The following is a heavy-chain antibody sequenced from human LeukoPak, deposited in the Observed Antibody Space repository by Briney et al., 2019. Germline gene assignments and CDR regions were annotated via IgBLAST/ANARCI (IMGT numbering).Heavy chain of an antibody. V-gene: IGHV1-2*06. CDR1: GYTFTGYY. Sequence: ASVKVSCKASGYTFTGYYMHWVRQAPGQGLEWMGRINPNSGGTNYAQKFQGRVTMTRDTSISTAYMELSRLRSDDMAVYYCARERNYDILTGYTLGYYGMDVWGQGTTVTVSS. CDR3: ARERNYDILTGYTLGYYGMDV. CDR2: INPNSGGT. D-gene: IGHD3-9*01. J-gene: IGHJ6*02.